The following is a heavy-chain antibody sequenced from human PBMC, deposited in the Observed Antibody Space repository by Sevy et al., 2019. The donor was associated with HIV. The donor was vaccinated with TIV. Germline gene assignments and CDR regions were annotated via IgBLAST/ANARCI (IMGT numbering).Heavy chain of an antibody. Sequence: SETLSLTCTVSGGSISSYYWSWIRQPPGKGLEWIGYIYYSGSTNYNPSLKSQVTISVDTSKNQFSLKLSSVTAADTAVYYCASALEWLSPFDYWGQGTLVTVSS. J-gene: IGHJ4*02. CDR2: IYYSGST. CDR3: ASALEWLSPFDY. D-gene: IGHD3-3*01. V-gene: IGHV4-59*13. CDR1: GGSISSYY.